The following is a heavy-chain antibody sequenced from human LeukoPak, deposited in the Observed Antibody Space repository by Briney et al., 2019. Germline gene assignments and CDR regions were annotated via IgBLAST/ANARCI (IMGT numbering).Heavy chain of an antibody. Sequence: SETLSLTCTVSGDSISNHYWNWIRQPPGKGLEWIGYVFSSGSTDYNPSLKSRVTISLDTSRNLFSLSLTSVTAADTAVYYCGRHFGGYSGRFYTDYWGQGTLVTVSS. CDR3: GRHFGGYSGRFYTDY. CDR2: VFSSGST. V-gene: IGHV4-59*08. CDR1: GDSISNHY. D-gene: IGHD3-10*01. J-gene: IGHJ4*02.